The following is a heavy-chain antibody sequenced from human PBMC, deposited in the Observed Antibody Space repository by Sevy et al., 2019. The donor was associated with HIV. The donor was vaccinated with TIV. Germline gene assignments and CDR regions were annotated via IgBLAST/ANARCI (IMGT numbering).Heavy chain of an antibody. J-gene: IGHJ3*02. CDR3: ARVPFPGIAAAGHLGGAFDI. Sequence: ASVKVSCKASGGTFSSYVISWVRQAPGQGLEWMGRIIPIFGTANYAQKFQGRVTITADESTSTAYMELGSLSSEETAVYYCARVPFPGIAAAGHLGGAFDIWGQGTMVTVSS. CDR2: IIPIFGTA. D-gene: IGHD6-13*01. V-gene: IGHV1-69*13. CDR1: GGTFSSYV.